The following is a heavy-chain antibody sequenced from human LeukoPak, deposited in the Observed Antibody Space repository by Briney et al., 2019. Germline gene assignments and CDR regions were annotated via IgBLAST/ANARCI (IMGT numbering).Heavy chain of an antibody. CDR1: GFTFGESA. D-gene: IGHD6-13*01. CDR2: IRSKTHGGTT. CDR3: TRGVSSSWYDYGMDG. V-gene: IGHV3-49*04. J-gene: IGHJ6*02. Sequence: AGGSLRLSCTASGFTFGESAMSWVRQAPGKGLEWVGFIRSKTHGGTTEYAASVKGRFTISRDVSKSIAYLQMNSLKTEDTAVYYCTRGVSSSWYDYGMDGWGQGTTVTVSS.